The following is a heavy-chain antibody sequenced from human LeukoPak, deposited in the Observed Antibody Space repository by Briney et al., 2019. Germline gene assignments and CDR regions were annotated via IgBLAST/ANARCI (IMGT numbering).Heavy chain of an antibody. CDR3: AKAGLSGYSYGDY. J-gene: IGHJ4*02. CDR1: GFTFTNYA. D-gene: IGHD5-18*01. Sequence: QPGGSLTLSCAASGFTFTNYAMSWVRPAPGKGLEWVSAITSGGSTNYAGSVKGRFTISRDNSKNTLDLQMSSLRAEDTALYYCAKAGLSGYSYGDYWGQGTLVTVSS. V-gene: IGHV3-23*01. CDR2: ITSGGST.